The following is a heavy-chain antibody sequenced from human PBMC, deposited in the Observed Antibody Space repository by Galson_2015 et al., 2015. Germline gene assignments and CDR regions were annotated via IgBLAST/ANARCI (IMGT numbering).Heavy chain of an antibody. CDR2: IWYDGSNK. D-gene: IGHD6-19*01. CDR3: ARDRISVTGYYYYKEV. J-gene: IGHJ6*03. Sequence: SLRLSCAASGFSFSSYGMHWVRQAPGKGLEWVAVIWYDGSNKNYADSVKGRFTISRDNSKNTLLLQMNSLRAEDTAVYYCARDRISVTGYYYYKEVWGKGTTVTVSS. CDR1: GFSFSSYG. V-gene: IGHV3-33*01.